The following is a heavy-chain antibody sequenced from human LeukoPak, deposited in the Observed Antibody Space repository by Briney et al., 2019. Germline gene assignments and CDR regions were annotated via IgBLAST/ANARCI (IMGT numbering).Heavy chain of an antibody. J-gene: IGHJ4*02. CDR1: GYSISSTYY. CDR3: ARVNAPVATFDY. Sequence: SETLSLTCTVSGYSISSTYYGAWIRQPPGKGLEWIATISHSGNTYYTPSLEGRLTISLDTSKNHFSLRLSSVTAADTAVYYCARVNAPVATFDYWGLGTLVAVFS. CDR2: ISHSGNT. V-gene: IGHV4-38-2*02. D-gene: IGHD1-1*01.